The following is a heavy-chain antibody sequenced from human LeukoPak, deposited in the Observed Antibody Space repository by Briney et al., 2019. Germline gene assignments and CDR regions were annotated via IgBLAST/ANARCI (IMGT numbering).Heavy chain of an antibody. Sequence: GASLRLSCAASGYTFTSYSMHWVRQAPGQGLEWISSISSSSSYIYYADSVKGRFTISRDNAKNSLYLQMNSLRSEDTAVYYCAREESGVLWWEGWFDPWGQRTLVTVSS. CDR3: AREESGVLWWEGWFDP. J-gene: IGHJ5*02. CDR2: ISSSSSYI. CDR1: GYTFTSYS. D-gene: IGHD2-21*01. V-gene: IGHV3-21*01.